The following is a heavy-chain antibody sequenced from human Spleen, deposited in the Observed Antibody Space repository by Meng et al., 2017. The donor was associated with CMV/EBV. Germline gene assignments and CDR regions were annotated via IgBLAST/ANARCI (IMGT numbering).Heavy chain of an antibody. D-gene: IGHD5-18*01. J-gene: IGHJ4*02. Sequence: SETLSLTCTVSGGSISSGNNYWSWIRQPPGKGLEWIGYIYSSGSTYYNPSLKSRVIISVDTSKNQFSLKVTSVTAADTAVYYCASGYSYGTYDYWGQGTLVTVSS. CDR1: GGSISSGNNY. CDR3: ASGYSYGTYDY. CDR2: IYSSGST. V-gene: IGHV4-30-4*02.